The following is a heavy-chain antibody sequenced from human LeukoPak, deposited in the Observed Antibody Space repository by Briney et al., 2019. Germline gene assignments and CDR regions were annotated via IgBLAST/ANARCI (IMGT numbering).Heavy chain of an antibody. D-gene: IGHD2-2*01. CDR2: ISSNGGST. CDR3: ARVSGAYCSSTSCYYYYGMDV. V-gene: IGHV3-64*01. J-gene: IGHJ6*02. Sequence: GGSLRLSCAASGFTFSSYAVHWVRQAPGKGLEYVSAISSNGGSTYYANSVKGRFTISRDNSKNTLYLQMGSLRAEDMAVYYCARVSGAYCSSTSCYYYYGMDVWGQGTTVTVSS. CDR1: GFTFSSYA.